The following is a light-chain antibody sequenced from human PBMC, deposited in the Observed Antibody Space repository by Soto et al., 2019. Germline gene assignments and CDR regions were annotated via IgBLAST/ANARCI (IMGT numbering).Light chain of an antibody. J-gene: IGKJ5*01. Sequence: EIVVTQSPATLSVSPGERAALSCRASQSVSGNLAWYQQTPGQAPWLLIYGASTRATGIPARFSGSGFGTEFTLTISSLKSEDFAVYYCQQYNYRPPAFGQGTRLEIK. CDR3: QQYNYRPPA. CDR2: GAS. V-gene: IGKV3-15*01. CDR1: QSVSGN.